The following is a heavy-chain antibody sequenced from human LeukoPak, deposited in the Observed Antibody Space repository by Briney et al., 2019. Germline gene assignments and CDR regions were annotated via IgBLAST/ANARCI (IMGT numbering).Heavy chain of an antibody. CDR2: IIPIFGTA. D-gene: IGHD1-7*01. CDR3: ATNSGLHWDYVSGKYSYYALDV. Sequence: SVKVSCKASGGTFSSYAISWVRQAPGQGLEWMGGIIPIFGTANYAQKFQGRVTITADESTSTAYMELSSLRSEDTAVYYCATNSGLHWDYVSGKYSYYALDVWGQGTTVAVSS. V-gene: IGHV1-69*13. J-gene: IGHJ6*02. CDR1: GGTFSSYA.